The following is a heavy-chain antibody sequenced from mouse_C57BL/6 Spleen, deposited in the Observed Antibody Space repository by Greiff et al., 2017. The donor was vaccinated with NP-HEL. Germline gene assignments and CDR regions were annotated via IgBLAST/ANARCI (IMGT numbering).Heavy chain of an antibody. J-gene: IGHJ4*01. CDR2: ISNLAYSI. CDR1: GFTFSDYG. Sequence: EVMLVESGGGLVQPGGSLKLSCAASGFTFSDYGMAWVRQAPRKGPEWVAFISNLAYSIYYADTVTGRFTLSRENAKNTLYLEMSSLRSEDTAMYYCARRHERNYAMDYWGQGTSVTVSS. V-gene: IGHV5-15*01. CDR3: ARRHERNYAMDY.